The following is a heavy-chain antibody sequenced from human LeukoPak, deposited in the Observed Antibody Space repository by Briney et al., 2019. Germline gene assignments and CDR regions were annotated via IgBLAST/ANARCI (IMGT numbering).Heavy chain of an antibody. Sequence: GGSLRLSCAASGFTFSQYWMSWLRQTPGKGLEWVAHIDKDGSQKNYVDSVKGRFSISRDNSKNSVYLQMNSLRGEDTGVYYCAKDTYGPDDYWGQGTLVTVSS. CDR3: AKDTYGPDDY. CDR1: GFTFSQYW. V-gene: IGHV3-7*04. D-gene: IGHD1-14*01. J-gene: IGHJ4*02. CDR2: IDKDGSQK.